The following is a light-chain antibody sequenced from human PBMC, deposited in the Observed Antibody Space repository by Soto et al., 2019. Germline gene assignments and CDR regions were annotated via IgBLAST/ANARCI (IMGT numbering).Light chain of an antibody. V-gene: IGKV1-33*01. CDR2: DAS. Sequence: VQMTQSSSSLSASVGDRVIITCRANQSIANYLNWFQQKPGKAPNLLISDASHLEMGAPSRFSGSGSGTDFVLTISGLQSEDFATYYCQQYEYLPLTFGGGTRV. J-gene: IGKJ4*01. CDR3: QQYEYLPLT. CDR1: QSIANY.